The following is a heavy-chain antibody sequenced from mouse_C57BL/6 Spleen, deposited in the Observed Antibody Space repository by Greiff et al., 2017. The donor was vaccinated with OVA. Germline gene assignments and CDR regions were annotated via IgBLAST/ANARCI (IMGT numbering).Heavy chain of an antibody. CDR2: IYPGSGST. V-gene: IGHV1-55*01. CDR3: AREVNGYVLFAY. CDR1: GYTFTSYW. Sequence: QVQLQQPGAELVKPGASVKMSCKASGYTFTSYWITWVKQRPGQGLEWIGDIYPGSGSTNYNEKFKSKATLTVDTSSSTAYMQLSSLTSEDSAVYYCAREVNGYVLFAYWGQGTLVTVSA. D-gene: IGHD2-2*01. J-gene: IGHJ3*01.